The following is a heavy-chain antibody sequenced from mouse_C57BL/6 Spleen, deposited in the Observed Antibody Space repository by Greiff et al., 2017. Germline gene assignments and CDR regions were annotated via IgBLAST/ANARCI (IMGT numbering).Heavy chain of an antibody. J-gene: IGHJ1*03. V-gene: IGHV3-6*01. CDR1: GYSITSGYY. CDR2: ISYDGSN. CDR3: ARALYSNYEYFDV. Sequence: EVQVVESGPGLVKPSQSLSLTCSVTGYSITSGYYWNWIRQFPGNKLEWMGYISYDGSNNYNPSLKNRISITRDTSKNQFFLKLNSVTTEDTATDYCARALYSNYEYFDVWGTGTTVTVSS. D-gene: IGHD2-5*01.